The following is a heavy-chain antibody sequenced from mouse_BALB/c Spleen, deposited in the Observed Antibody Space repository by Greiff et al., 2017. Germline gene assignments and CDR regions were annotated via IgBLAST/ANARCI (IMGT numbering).Heavy chain of an antibody. Sequence: QVQLQQPGAELVRPGASVKLSCKASGYTFTSYWINWVKQRPGQGLEWIGNIYPSDSYTNYNQKFKDKATLTVDKSSSTAYMQLSSPTSEDSAVYYCTRGDGYYEDWGQGTTLTVSS. CDR3: TRGDGYYED. J-gene: IGHJ2*01. CDR2: IYPSDSYT. CDR1: GYTFTSYW. V-gene: IGHV1-69*02. D-gene: IGHD2-3*01.